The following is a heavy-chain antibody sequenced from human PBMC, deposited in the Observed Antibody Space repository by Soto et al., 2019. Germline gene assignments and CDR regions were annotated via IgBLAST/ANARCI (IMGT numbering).Heavy chain of an antibody. CDR2: IYYSGST. CDR1: GGSISSSSYY. Sequence: SETLSLTCTVSGGSISSSSYYWGWIRQPPGKGLEWIGSIYYSGSTYYNPSLKSRVTISVDTSKTQFSLKLSSVTAADTAVYYCARRITMVRGVIKYDAFDIWGQGTMVTVSS. J-gene: IGHJ3*02. V-gene: IGHV4-39*01. CDR3: ARRITMVRGVIKYDAFDI. D-gene: IGHD3-10*01.